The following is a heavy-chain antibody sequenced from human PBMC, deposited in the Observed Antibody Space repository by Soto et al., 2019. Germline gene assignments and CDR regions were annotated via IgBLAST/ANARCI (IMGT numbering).Heavy chain of an antibody. CDR2: IYPGDSDI. V-gene: IGHV5-51*01. D-gene: IGHD6-19*01. J-gene: IGHJ6*02. Sequence: GESLKISCKGSGYSFTKYWIGWVRQMPGKGLEWMGIIYPGDSDIRYSPSFQGQVTISADESVTTAYLQWSSLKLRSVTAAGTAVYYCASDRSSGWDQGYGMDVWGQGTTVTVSS. CDR3: ASDRSSGWDQGYGMDV. CDR1: GYSFTKYW.